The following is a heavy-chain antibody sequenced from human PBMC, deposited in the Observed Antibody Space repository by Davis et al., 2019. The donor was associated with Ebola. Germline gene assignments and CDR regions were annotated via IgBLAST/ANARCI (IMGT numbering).Heavy chain of an antibody. CDR1: GGNFNNYV. CDR2: IIPLFGTA. Sequence: AASVKVSCKAAGGNFNNYVISWVRQAPGQGLDWMGGIIPLFGTANYAQKFQDRVTITADKSTSTAYMELSSLRSEDTALYYCATNLRYFDRGGMDVWGQGTTVTVSS. CDR3: ATNLRYFDRGGMDV. V-gene: IGHV1-69*06. J-gene: IGHJ6*02. D-gene: IGHD3-9*01.